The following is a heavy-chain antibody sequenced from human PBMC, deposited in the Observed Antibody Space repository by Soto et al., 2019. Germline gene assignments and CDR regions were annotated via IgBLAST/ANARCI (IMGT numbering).Heavy chain of an antibody. J-gene: IGHJ6*02. V-gene: IGHV4-59*08. CDR3: ARHVSGYSGYGTYYYYYGMDV. Sequence: SETLSLTCTVSGGSIFSYYWSWIRQPPGKGLEWIGYIYYSGSTNYNPSPKSRVTISLDMFKNQFSLKLSSVIAADTAVYYCARHVSGYSGYGTYYYYYGMDVWGQGTTVTVS. CDR1: GGSIFSYY. CDR2: IYYSGST. D-gene: IGHD5-12*01.